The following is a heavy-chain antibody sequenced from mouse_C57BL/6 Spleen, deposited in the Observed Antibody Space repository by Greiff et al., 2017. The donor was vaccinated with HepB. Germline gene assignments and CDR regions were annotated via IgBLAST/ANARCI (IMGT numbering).Heavy chain of an antibody. CDR2: ISNGGGST. D-gene: IGHD2-2*01. CDR3: ARRGVTTYAIDY. CDR1: GFTFSDYY. J-gene: IGHJ4*01. V-gene: IGHV5-12*01. Sequence: DVMLVESGGGLVQPGGSLKLSCAASGFTFSDYYMHWVCQTPEKGLAWVAYISNGGGSTYYPDTVKGRFTITRDNAKNTLYLQMSRLKSEDTAMYYCARRGVTTYAIDYWGQGTSVTVSS.